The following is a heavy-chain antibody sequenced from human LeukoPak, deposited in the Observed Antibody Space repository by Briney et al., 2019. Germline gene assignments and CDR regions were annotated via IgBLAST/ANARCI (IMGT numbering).Heavy chain of an antibody. D-gene: IGHD3-22*01. Sequence: PGGSLRLSCAASGFTFSSYAMSWVRQAPGKGLEWVSAISGSGGSTYYADSVKGRFTISRDNSKNTLYLQMNSLRAEDTAVYYCAKDDWDSSGYLLGHWGQGTLVTVSS. CDR2: ISGSGGST. CDR3: AKDDWDSSGYLLGH. J-gene: IGHJ4*02. CDR1: GFTFSSYA. V-gene: IGHV3-23*01.